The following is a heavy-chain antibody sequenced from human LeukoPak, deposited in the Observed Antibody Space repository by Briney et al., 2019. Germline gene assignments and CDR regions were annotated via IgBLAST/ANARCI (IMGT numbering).Heavy chain of an antibody. D-gene: IGHD5-24*01. V-gene: IGHV4-39*07. Sequence: ASETLSLNCTVSGGTIRSISYYWTWPRQPPGKGVEWIGSIYYSEGTYYMPSLKSRVTISVDTSENHFSLKLSSVTAAETAVYYCAKVQEMDPDYWGQGTLVTVSS. CDR2: IYYSEGT. CDR3: AKVQEMDPDY. CDR1: GGTIRSISYY. J-gene: IGHJ4*02.